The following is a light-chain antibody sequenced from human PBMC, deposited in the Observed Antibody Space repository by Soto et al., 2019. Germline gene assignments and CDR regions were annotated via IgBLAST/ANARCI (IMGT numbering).Light chain of an antibody. V-gene: IGLV3-21*02. Sequence: SYELTQAPWVSVAPGQTARITCGGNNIGSKSVHWYQQNPGQAPVLVVYDDSDRPSGIPERFSGSNSGNTATLTISRVEGGDDADYYCQVWDSSSDHLYVFGTGTKVTVL. J-gene: IGLJ1*01. CDR2: DDS. CDR1: NIGSKS. CDR3: QVWDSSSDHLYV.